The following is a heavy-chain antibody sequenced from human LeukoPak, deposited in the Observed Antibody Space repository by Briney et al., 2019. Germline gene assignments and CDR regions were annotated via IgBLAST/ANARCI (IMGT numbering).Heavy chain of an antibody. J-gene: IGHJ4*02. D-gene: IGHD6-13*01. CDR2: INSDGSST. V-gene: IGHV3-74*01. CDR1: GFTFSSYW. Sequence: GGSLRLSCAASGFTFSSYWMHWVRQAAGKGLVWVSRINSDGSSTSYADSVEGRFTISRDNAKNTLYLQMNSLRAEDTAVYYCARDQGSSWFDYWGQGTLVTVSS. CDR3: ARDQGSSWFDY.